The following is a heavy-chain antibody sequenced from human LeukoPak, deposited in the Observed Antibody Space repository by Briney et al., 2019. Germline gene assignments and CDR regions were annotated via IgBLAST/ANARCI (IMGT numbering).Heavy chain of an antibody. D-gene: IGHD1-26*01. J-gene: IGHJ4*02. CDR3: ARLLRRSVVGATLYFDY. CDR1: GGSFSGYY. V-gene: IGHV4-34*01. CDR2: INHSGST. Sequence: SETLSLTCAVYGGSFSGYYWSWIRQPPGKGLEWIGEINHSGSTNYNPSLKSRVTISVDTSKNQFSLKLSSVTAADTAAYYCARLLRRSVVGATLYFDYWGQGTLVTVSS.